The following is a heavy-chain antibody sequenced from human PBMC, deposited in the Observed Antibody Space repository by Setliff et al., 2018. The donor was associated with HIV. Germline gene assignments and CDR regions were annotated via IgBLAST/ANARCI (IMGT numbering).Heavy chain of an antibody. J-gene: IGHJ4*02. Sequence: ASVKVSCKGSGYRFMSYGFAWVRQAPGQGLEWVGWTSSFSGATKYSQNLQGRVTMTTDTSTNTAYMELRSLKSDDTAVYYCAREVDGLELDHWGQGTLVTVSS. CDR1: GYRFMSYG. V-gene: IGHV1-18*01. CDR3: AREVDGLELDH. CDR2: TSSFSGAT.